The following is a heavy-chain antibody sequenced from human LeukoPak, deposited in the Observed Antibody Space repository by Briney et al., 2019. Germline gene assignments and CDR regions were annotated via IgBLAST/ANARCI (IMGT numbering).Heavy chain of an antibody. D-gene: IGHD6-19*01. V-gene: IGHV3-7*03. CDR3: ARDDGSGWYFDY. Sequence: GGSLRLSCAASGFTFSSYWMSWVRQAPGKGLEWVANINQDGSEKYYVDSVKGRFTISRDNAKNSLYLQMNSLRAEDTAVHYCARDDGSGWYFDYWGQGTLVTVSS. CDR2: INQDGSEK. CDR1: GFTFSSYW. J-gene: IGHJ4*02.